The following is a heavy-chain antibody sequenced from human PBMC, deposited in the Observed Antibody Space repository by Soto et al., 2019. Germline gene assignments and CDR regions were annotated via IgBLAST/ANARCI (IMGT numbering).Heavy chain of an antibody. V-gene: IGHV2-5*02. Sequence: SGPTLVNPTQTLTLTCTFSGFSLTTPGVGVGWIRQSPGKALEWLALLFWDDDKRYSPSLKSRLTISKDTSNNHVVLTMTDLDTVDTATYYCAHRQLELFDYWGQGTPVTVSS. CDR2: LFWDDDK. CDR3: AHRQLELFDY. CDR1: GFSLTTPGVG. D-gene: IGHD1-7*01. J-gene: IGHJ4*02.